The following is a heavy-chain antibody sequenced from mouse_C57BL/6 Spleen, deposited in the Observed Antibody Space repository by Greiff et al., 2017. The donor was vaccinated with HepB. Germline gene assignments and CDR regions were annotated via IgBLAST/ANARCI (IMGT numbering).Heavy chain of an antibody. D-gene: IGHD2-1*01. CDR3: SSIYYGNYYYAMDY. Sequence: EVKLEESGGGLVQPGGSMKLSCAASGFTFSDDWMHWVRQSPEKGLEWVAEIRKKASNHTTYYTKSVKGRFTITRDDSKSSVYLQMNSLRAEDTDIYYCSSIYYGNYYYAMDYWGQGTSVTVSS. V-gene: IGHV6-6*01. CDR2: IRKKASNHTT. CDR1: GFTFSDDW. J-gene: IGHJ4*01.